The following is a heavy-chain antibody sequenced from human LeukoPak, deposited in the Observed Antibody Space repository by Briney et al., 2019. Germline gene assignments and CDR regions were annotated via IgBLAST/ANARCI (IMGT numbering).Heavy chain of an antibody. CDR2: SNAGNGNT. D-gene: IGHD3-22*01. V-gene: IGHV1-3*01. CDR3: TFSGYYYGQFDY. J-gene: IGHJ4*02. CDR1: GDTVTSYA. Sequence: ASEKVSCKASGDTVTSYAMHWVRQATGQRLEWMGCSNAGNGNTKYSQKFQGRVTITRDTSASTAYMELSSLRSEDTAVYYCTFSGYYYGQFDYWGQGTLVTVSS.